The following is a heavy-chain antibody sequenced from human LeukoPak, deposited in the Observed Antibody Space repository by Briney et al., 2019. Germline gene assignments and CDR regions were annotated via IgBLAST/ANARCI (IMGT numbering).Heavy chain of an antibody. D-gene: IGHD3-10*01. CDR3: ARGPLWSLAVY. V-gene: IGHV1-69*13. CDR2: IIPIFGTA. J-gene: IGHJ4*02. CDR1: GGTFSSYA. Sequence: ASVKVSCKVSGGTFSSYAISWVRQAPGQGLEWMGGIIPIFGTADYAQKFQGRVTITADESTSTAYMELSSLRSEDTAVYYCARGPLWSLAVYWGQGTLVTVSS.